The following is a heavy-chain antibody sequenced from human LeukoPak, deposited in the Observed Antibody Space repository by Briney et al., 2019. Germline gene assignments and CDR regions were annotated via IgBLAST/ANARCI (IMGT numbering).Heavy chain of an antibody. J-gene: IGHJ4*02. CDR1: GFTFSRYG. Sequence: PGGSLRLSCAATGFTFSRYGMHWVRQAPGKGLEAVGFIRYDGSNKYYAASVKGRFTISRDNSNNTLYLQMNILRAEDTAVYYCAKESQYYYDSSGYYLLDYWGQGTMVTVAS. CDR2: IRYDGSNK. CDR3: AKESQYYYDSSGYYLLDY. D-gene: IGHD3-22*01. V-gene: IGHV3-30*02.